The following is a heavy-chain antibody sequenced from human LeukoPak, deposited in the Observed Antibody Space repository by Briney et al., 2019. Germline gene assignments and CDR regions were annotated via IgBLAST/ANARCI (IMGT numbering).Heavy chain of an antibody. J-gene: IGHJ2*01. CDR1: GFALSSYA. CDR3: ATGRGLGTYWYFDL. V-gene: IGHV3-23*01. CDR2: LSGSGGST. D-gene: IGHD3/OR15-3a*01. Sequence: GGSLRLSCAASGFALSSYAVNWVRQAPGKGLEWVSALSGSGGSTYYADSVKGRFTISRDNSINTLYLQMNSLRVEDTAVYYCATGRGLGTYWYFDLWGRGTLVTVAS.